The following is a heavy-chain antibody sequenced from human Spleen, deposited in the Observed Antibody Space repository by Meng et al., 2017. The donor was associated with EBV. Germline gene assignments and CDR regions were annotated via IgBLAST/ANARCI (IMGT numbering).Heavy chain of an antibody. Sequence: QAQLQQWGAGLLKPSETLSLTCAVYGGSFSGSFWRWMRQPPGKGLEWIGSIYYDGSTYHNPSLKSRVTTSVDTSKNQFSLKLRSVTAADTAVYYCARKYSYGPEVDFWGQGILVTVSS. J-gene: IGHJ4*02. CDR1: GGSFSGSF. D-gene: IGHD5-18*01. CDR3: ARKYSYGPEVDF. V-gene: IGHV4-34*01. CDR2: IYYDGST.